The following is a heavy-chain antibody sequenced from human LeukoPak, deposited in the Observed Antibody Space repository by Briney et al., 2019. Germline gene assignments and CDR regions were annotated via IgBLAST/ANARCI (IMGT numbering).Heavy chain of an antibody. CDR2: IYSGGST. CDR1: GFTVSSNY. V-gene: IGHV3-53*01. D-gene: IGHD3-22*01. Sequence: GGSLRLSCAASGFTVSSNYMSWVRQAPGKGLEWVSVIYSGGSTYYADSVKGRFTISRDNSKNTLYLQMNSLRAEDTAVYYCARAYYDSSGYYPLPLYFDYWGQGTLVTVSS. CDR3: ARAYYDSSGYYPLPLYFDY. J-gene: IGHJ4*02.